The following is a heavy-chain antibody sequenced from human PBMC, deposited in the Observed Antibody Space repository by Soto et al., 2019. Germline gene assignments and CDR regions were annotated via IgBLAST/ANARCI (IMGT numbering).Heavy chain of an antibody. Sequence: NPSETLSLTCTVSGGSISSYYWSWIRQPPGKGLEWIGYIYYSGSTNYNPSLKSRVTISVDTSKNQFSLKLSSVTAADTAVYYCAREVKLTKAAAGTSGWFDPWGQGTLVTVSS. CDR1: GGSISSYY. D-gene: IGHD6-13*01. J-gene: IGHJ5*02. CDR2: IYYSGST. V-gene: IGHV4-59*01. CDR3: AREVKLTKAAAGTSGWFDP.